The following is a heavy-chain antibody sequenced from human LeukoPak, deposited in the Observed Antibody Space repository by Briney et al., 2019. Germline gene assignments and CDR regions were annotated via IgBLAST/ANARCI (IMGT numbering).Heavy chain of an antibody. CDR3: ARAFTMVRGVNLDYYYYYGMDV. D-gene: IGHD3-10*01. CDR2: IYYSGST. Sequence: PSETLSLTCTVSGGSISNINYSWSWIRRPPGKGLEWIGYIYYSGSTYYNPSLKSRVTISVDTSKNQFSLKLSSVTAADTAVYYCARAFTMVRGVNLDYYYYYGMDVWGQGTTVTVSS. CDR1: GGSISNINYS. V-gene: IGHV4-31*03. J-gene: IGHJ6*02.